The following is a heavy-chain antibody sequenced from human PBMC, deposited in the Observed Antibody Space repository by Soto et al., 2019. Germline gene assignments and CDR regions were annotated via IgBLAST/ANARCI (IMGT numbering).Heavy chain of an antibody. D-gene: IGHD6-19*01. Sequence: QVQLQESGPGLVKPSGTLSLTCAVSGDSISSPKWWTWLRQPPGKGLEWIGDLLHGGTTNDNPSLKSRVTLSVDTSQNQFSLNLTSVTAADTAIYYCAYSTGWYRHDVWGQGTAVTVSS. CDR3: AYSTGWYRHDV. CDR1: GDSISSPKW. J-gene: IGHJ3*01. CDR2: LLHGGTT. V-gene: IGHV4-4*02.